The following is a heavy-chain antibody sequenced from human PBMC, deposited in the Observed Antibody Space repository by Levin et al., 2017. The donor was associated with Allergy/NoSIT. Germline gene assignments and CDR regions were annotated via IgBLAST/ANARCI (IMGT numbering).Heavy chain of an antibody. J-gene: IGHJ4*02. V-gene: IGHV1-46*01. D-gene: IGHD2-8*02. CDR1: GYTFTSYY. CDR3: ARDGYCTGGVCPIDY. Sequence: GESLKISCKASGYTFTSYYIHWVRQAPGQGLEWMGIINPSGGSTSYAQKFQGRVTMTRDTSTSTVYMELSSLRSEDTAVYYCARDGYCTGGVCPIDYWGQGTLVTVSS. CDR2: INPSGGST.